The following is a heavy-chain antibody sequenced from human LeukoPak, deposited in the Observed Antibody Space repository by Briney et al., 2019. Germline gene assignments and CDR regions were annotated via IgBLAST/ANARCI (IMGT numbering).Heavy chain of an antibody. D-gene: IGHD2-21*01. CDR1: GFTLSNVW. J-gene: IGHJ4*02. Sequence: GGSLRLSCAASGFTLSNVWMNWVRQAPGKGLEWVGRIKSKTDGGTTDYAAPVKGRFTISRDESENMIYLEMNSLKIEDTAVYYCTTPRGIPNWGQGTLVAVSS. CDR3: TTPRGIPN. CDR2: IKSKTDGGTT. V-gene: IGHV3-15*07.